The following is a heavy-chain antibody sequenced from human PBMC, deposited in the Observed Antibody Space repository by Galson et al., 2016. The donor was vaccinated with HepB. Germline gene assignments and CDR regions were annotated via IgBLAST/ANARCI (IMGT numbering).Heavy chain of an antibody. CDR3: VRDLEHRGSSWEDCFDP. CDR1: GYTFSSYG. D-gene: IGHD1/OR15-1a*01. Sequence: SVKVSCKASGYTFSSYGISWVRQAPGQGLEWMGWISAHDGDTNYARKFQGRLTMTTDTSTSTAYMELTSLTSDDTAVYFCVRDLEHRGSSWEDCFDPWGQGTLVTVSS. V-gene: IGHV1-18*01. J-gene: IGHJ5*02. CDR2: ISAHDGDT.